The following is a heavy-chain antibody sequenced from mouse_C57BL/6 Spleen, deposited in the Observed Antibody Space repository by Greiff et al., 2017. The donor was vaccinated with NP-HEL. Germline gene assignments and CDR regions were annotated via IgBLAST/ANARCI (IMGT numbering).Heavy chain of an antibody. CDR3: DRTGDGYPFAY. J-gene: IGHJ3*01. V-gene: IGHV2-2*01. Sequence: QVQLKESGPGLVQPSQSLSITCTVSGFSLTSYGVHWVRQSPGKGLEWLGVIWSGGSTDYNAAFISRLSISKDNSKSQVFFKMNRLQADDTAIYYCDRTGDGYPFAYWGQGTLVTVSA. CDR2: IWSGGST. CDR1: GFSLTSYG. D-gene: IGHD2-3*01.